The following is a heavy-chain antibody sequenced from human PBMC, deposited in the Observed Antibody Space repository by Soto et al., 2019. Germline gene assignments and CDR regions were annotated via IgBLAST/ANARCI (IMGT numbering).Heavy chain of an antibody. CDR2: IYYSGST. CDR1: GGSISSYY. Sequence: SETLSLTCTVSGGSISSYYWSWIRQPPGKGLEWIGYIYYSGSTNYNPSLKSRVTISVDTSKNQFSLKLSSVTAADTAVYYCARHEVDGSGSYGGDFDYWGQGTLVTVSS. J-gene: IGHJ4*02. CDR3: ARHEVDGSGSYGGDFDY. V-gene: IGHV4-59*08. D-gene: IGHD3-10*01.